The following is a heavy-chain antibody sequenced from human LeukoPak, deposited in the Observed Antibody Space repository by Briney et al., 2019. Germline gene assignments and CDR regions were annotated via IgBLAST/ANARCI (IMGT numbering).Heavy chain of an antibody. V-gene: IGHV1-18*01. D-gene: IGHD3-22*01. CDR2: ISAYNGNT. CDR1: GYTFTSYA. Sequence: ASVKVSCKASGYTFTSYAISWVRQAPGQGLEWMGWISAYNGNTNYAQKLQGRVTMTTDTSTSTAYMELRSLRSDDTAVYYCARADPGPLRYYYDSSGPSSPDYYYYYYMDVWGKGTTVTVSS. CDR3: ARADPGPLRYYYDSSGPSSPDYYYYYYMDV. J-gene: IGHJ6*03.